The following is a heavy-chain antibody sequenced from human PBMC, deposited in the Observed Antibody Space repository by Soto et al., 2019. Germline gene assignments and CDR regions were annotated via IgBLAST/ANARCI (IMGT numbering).Heavy chain of an antibody. V-gene: IGHV4-39*01. CDR2: IYYSGST. J-gene: IGHJ6*03. D-gene: IGHD3-10*01. Sequence: QLQLQESGPGLVKPSETLSLTCTVSGGSISSSSYYWGWIRQPPGKGLEWIGSIYYSGSTYYNPSLKSRVTISVDTSKNQFSLKLSSVTAADTAVYYCARRPVWSTRHSTMVRGVKVTEFRMDVWGKGTTVTVSS. CDR1: GGSISSSSYY. CDR3: ARRPVWSTRHSTMVRGVKVTEFRMDV.